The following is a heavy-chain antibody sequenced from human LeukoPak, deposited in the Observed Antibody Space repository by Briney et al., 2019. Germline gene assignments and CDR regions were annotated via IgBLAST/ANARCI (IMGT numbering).Heavy chain of an antibody. CDR1: GFTFINAW. J-gene: IGHJ4*02. D-gene: IGHD4/OR15-4a*01. V-gene: IGHV3-72*01. Sequence: GGSLRLSCAASGFTFINAWMSWVRQAPGEGLEWVGRIRNKANSYTTEYAASVKGRFTISRDASKNSLYLQMNSLKTEDTAVYYCTRGGVYGDPDYWGQGTLVTVSS. CDR2: IRNKANSYTT. CDR3: TRGGVYGDPDY.